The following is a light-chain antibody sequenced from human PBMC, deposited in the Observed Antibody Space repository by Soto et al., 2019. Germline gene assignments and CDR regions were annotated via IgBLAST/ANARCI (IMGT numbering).Light chain of an antibody. CDR3: LLSYIGTRAV. CDR2: DTS. V-gene: IGLV7-46*01. CDR1: TGAVTSSHY. Sequence: QAVVTQEHSLTVSPGGTVTLTCGSTTGAVTSSHYPYRFQQKPGEAPRTLIYDTSNKNSWTPARFSGSLLGGKAALTLSGAQPEDEAEYYCLLSYIGTRAVFGGGTQLTVL. J-gene: IGLJ7*01.